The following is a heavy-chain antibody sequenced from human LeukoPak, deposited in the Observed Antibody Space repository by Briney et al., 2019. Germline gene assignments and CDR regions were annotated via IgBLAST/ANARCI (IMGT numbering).Heavy chain of an antibody. V-gene: IGHV3-66*01. CDR2: IFSRDST. CDR1: GFTVGSSY. CDR3: ATGDFEH. Sequence: GGSLRLSCAGSGFTVGSSYVSWVRQAPGRGLEWVSSIFSRDSTYHADSVKGRFTISRDNSRNTAYLQMNSLRAEDTAVYYCATGDFEHWGQGTLVTVSS. J-gene: IGHJ4*02.